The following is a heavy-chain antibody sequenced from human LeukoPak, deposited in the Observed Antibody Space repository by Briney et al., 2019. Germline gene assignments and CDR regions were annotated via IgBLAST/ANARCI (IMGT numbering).Heavy chain of an antibody. D-gene: IGHD6-13*01. CDR2: ISGGGST. V-gene: IGHV3-23*01. Sequence: GGSLRLSCAASGFTFSSYAMSWVRQAPGKGLEWVSSISGGGSTYYADSVKGRFTISRDNSKNTLYLQMNSLRAEDTAVYYCAKVDIAAAGTFDYWGQGTLVTVSS. CDR3: AKVDIAAAGTFDY. CDR1: GFTFSSYA. J-gene: IGHJ4*02.